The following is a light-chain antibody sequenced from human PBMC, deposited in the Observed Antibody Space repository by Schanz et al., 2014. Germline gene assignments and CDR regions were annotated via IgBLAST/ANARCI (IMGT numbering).Light chain of an antibody. CDR3: SSYTSSHYV. CDR1: SSDIGGYNY. V-gene: IGLV2-14*03. CDR2: DVS. J-gene: IGLJ1*01. Sequence: QSALTQPASVSGSPGQSITISCTGTSSDIGGYNYVSWYQQHPGKAPKVMIFDVSNRPSGVSNRFSGSKSANTASLTISGLQAEDEADYYCSSYTSSHYVFGTGTKLTVL.